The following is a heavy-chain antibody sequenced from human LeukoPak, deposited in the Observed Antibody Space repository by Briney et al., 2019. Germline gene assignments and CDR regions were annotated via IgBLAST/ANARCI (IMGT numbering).Heavy chain of an antibody. J-gene: IGHJ5*02. V-gene: IGHV3-21*01. CDR1: GFTFSSYS. Sequence: GGSLRLSCAASGFTFSSYSMNWVRQAPGKGLEWVSSISSSSYIYYADSVKGRFTISRDNAKNSLYLQMNSLRAEDTAVYYCARESGYTFGGVIVISWFDPWGQGTLVTVSS. CDR2: ISSSSYI. CDR3: ARESGYTFGGVIVISWFDP. D-gene: IGHD3-16*02.